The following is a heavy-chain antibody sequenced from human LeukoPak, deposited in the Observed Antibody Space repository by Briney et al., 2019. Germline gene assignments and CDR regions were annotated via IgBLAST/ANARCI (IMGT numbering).Heavy chain of an antibody. CDR2: ISGSGGST. Sequence: GGSLRLSCAASGFTFSSYGMSWVRQAPGKGLEWVSAISGSGGSTYYADSVKGRFTISRDNSKNTLYLQMNSLRAEDTAVYYCAKVLSPYSSSWYGGYFDYWGQGTLVTVSS. V-gene: IGHV3-23*01. J-gene: IGHJ4*02. CDR1: GFTFSSYG. D-gene: IGHD6-13*01. CDR3: AKVLSPYSSSWYGGYFDY.